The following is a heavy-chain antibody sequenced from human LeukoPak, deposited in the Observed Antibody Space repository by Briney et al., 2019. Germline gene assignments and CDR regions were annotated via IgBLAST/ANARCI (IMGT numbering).Heavy chain of an antibody. CDR2: IYYSGTT. CDR1: GGSISAYY. D-gene: IGHD1-26*01. Sequence: SETLSLTCTDPGGSISAYYWSWIRQPPGKGLGWIGYIYYSGTTYYNPSLKSRVTISVDTSKNQFSLNLSSVTAADTAVYYCARHIVGSHFDYWGQGTPVTVSS. CDR3: ARHIVGSHFDY. J-gene: IGHJ4*02. V-gene: IGHV4-59*08.